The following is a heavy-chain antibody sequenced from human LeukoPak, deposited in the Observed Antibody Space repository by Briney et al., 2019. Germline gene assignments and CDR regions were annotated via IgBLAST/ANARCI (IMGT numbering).Heavy chain of an antibody. CDR2: IYSGGST. Sequence: PGGSLRLSCAASGFTFSTYEMNWVRQAPGRGLEWVSVIYSGGSTYYADSVKGRFTISRDNSKNTLYLQMNSLRAEDTAVYYCARGKVGAGFDYWGQGTLVTVSS. D-gene: IGHD1-26*01. CDR1: GFTFSTYE. CDR3: ARGKVGAGFDY. V-gene: IGHV3-53*01. J-gene: IGHJ4*02.